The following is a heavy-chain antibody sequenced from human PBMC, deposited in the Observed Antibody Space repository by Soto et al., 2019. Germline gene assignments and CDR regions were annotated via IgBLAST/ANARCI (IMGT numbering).Heavy chain of an antibody. CDR3: AKGRIAVAAPYNWFDP. J-gene: IGHJ5*02. D-gene: IGHD6-19*01. Sequence: EVKLLESGGGLVQPGGSLRLSCVASGFTYSSYAMSWVRQAPGKGLEWVSTITGGADNTHYADSVKGRFTISRDNSKHTLSLQMNSLGVEDTAGYHCAKGRIAVAAPYNWFDPWGQGTLVTVSS. V-gene: IGHV3-23*01. CDR2: ITGGADNT. CDR1: GFTYSSYA.